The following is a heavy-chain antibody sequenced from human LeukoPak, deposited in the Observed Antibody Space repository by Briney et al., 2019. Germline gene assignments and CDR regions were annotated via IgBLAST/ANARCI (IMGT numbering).Heavy chain of an antibody. Sequence: ASVKVSCKASGYTFTSYGISWVRQAPGQGLEWMGWISGCNGNTDYVQKFQGRVTMTTDTSTNTAHMELGSLRSDDTAVYYCVRDVRFFDSSGYPGYWGQGTLVTVSS. CDR1: GYTFTSYG. CDR3: VRDVRFFDSSGYPGY. CDR2: ISGCNGNT. V-gene: IGHV1-18*01. J-gene: IGHJ4*02. D-gene: IGHD3-22*01.